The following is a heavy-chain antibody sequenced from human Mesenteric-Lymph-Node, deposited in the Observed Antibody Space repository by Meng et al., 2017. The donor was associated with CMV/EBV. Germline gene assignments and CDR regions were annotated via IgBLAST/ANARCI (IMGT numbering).Heavy chain of an antibody. Sequence: GESLKISCAASGFTFSDYYMSWIRQAPGKGLEWVSYISSSGSTIYYADSVKGRFTISRDNAKNSLYLQMNSLRAEDTAVYYCARDVPGYDFYSAYFFDYWGQGTLVTVSS. CDR3: ARDVPGYDFYSAYFFDY. CDR2: ISSSGSTI. J-gene: IGHJ4*02. V-gene: IGHV3-11*01. CDR1: GFTFSDYY. D-gene: IGHD3-3*01.